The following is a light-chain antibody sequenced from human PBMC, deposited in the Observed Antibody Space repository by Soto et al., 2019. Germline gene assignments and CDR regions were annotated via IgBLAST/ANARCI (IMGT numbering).Light chain of an antibody. CDR3: QVWDNVDDHIYV. J-gene: IGLJ1*01. Sequence: YELTQPPSVSVAPGQTATISCGENNIDSRTVHWYQQKPGQAPLLVVYDNSFRPSGIPNRFSGSNSGNTATLTISRVEAGDEADYYCQVWDNVDDHIYVFLTGTKVTGL. CDR1: NIDSRT. V-gene: IGLV3-21*02. CDR2: DNS.